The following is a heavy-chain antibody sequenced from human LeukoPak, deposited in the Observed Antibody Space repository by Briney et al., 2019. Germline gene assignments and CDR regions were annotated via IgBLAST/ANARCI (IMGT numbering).Heavy chain of an antibody. D-gene: IGHD3-10*01. J-gene: IGHJ4*02. CDR3: WRPPGGYFHFDF. CDR2: IYGGATT. V-gene: IGHV3-66*04. CDR1: GFTLSNEW. Sequence: GGCLCLSRAVSGFTLSNEWMRWVGQAPGRGGEGVSVIYGGATTYHADSVKCRFTISRENSKNTLYLQMNRLRAEDTAVYYCWRPPGGYFHFDFWGQGTLVTVSS.